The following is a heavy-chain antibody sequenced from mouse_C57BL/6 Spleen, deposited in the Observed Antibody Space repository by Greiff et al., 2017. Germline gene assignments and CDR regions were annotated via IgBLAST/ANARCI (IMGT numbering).Heavy chain of an antibody. CDR3: ARPSTVVGDYYAMDY. Sequence: QVQLQQPGAELVKPGASVKLSCKASGYTFNSYWMHWVKQRPGQGLEWIGMIHPNSGSTNYNEKFKSKATLTVDKSSSTAYMQLSSLTSEDSAVYYCARPSTVVGDYYAMDYWGQGTSVTVSS. D-gene: IGHD1-1*01. V-gene: IGHV1-64*01. CDR2: IHPNSGST. CDR1: GYTFNSYW. J-gene: IGHJ4*01.